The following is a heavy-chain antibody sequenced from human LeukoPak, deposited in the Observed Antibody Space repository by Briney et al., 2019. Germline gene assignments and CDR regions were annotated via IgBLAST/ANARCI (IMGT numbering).Heavy chain of an antibody. CDR2: IYYSGST. V-gene: IGHV4-59*08. J-gene: IGHJ3*01. CDR3: ARPRRCSSTSCYAGGAFDV. CDR1: GGSISSYY. Sequence: SETLSLTCTVSGGSISSYYWSWIRQPPGKGLEWIGHIYYSGSTNYNPSLKSRVTISLDTSKNQFSLKLSSVTAADTAVYYCARPRRCSSTSCYAGGAFDVWGQGTMVSVSS. D-gene: IGHD2-2*01.